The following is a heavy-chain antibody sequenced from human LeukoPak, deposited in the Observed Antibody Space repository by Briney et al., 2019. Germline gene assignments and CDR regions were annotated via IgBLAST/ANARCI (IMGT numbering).Heavy chain of an antibody. Sequence: ASVKVSCKAPGYTFTSYGISWVRQAPGQGLEWMGWISAYNGNTNYAQKLQGRVTMTTDTSTSTAYMELRSLRSDDTAVYYCARALSSYYYDSSGYRFDYWGQGTLVTVSS. CDR1: GYTFTSYG. D-gene: IGHD3-22*01. J-gene: IGHJ4*02. CDR2: ISAYNGNT. CDR3: ARALSSYYYDSSGYRFDY. V-gene: IGHV1-18*01.